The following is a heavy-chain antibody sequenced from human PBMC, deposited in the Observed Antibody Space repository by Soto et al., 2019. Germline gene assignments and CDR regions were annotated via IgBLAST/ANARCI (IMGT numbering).Heavy chain of an antibody. V-gene: IGHV3-13*01. Sequence: XESLRLSCAASGFTFSSYYMHWVRQATGKGLEWVSAIGTAGDTYYPGSVKGRFTISRENAKNSLYLQMNSLRAGDTAVYYCARGGYSSGWSQNDAFDIWGQGTMVTVSS. D-gene: IGHD6-19*01. J-gene: IGHJ3*02. CDR3: ARGGYSSGWSQNDAFDI. CDR1: GFTFSSYY. CDR2: IGTAGDT.